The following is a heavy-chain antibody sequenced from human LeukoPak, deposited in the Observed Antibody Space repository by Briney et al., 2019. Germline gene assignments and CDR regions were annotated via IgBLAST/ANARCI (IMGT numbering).Heavy chain of an antibody. CDR3: ARDGSWTFTYFYGFAGMDV. CDR1: GFTFSSYS. CDR2: ISSSSSYI. D-gene: IGHD3-10*01. Sequence: PGGSLRLSCAASGFTFSSYSMNWARQAPGKGLEWVSSISSSSSYIYYADSVKGRFTISRDNAKNSLYLQMNSLRAEDTAVYYCARDGSWTFTYFYGFAGMDVRGRGTTVTVSS. V-gene: IGHV3-21*04. J-gene: IGHJ6*02.